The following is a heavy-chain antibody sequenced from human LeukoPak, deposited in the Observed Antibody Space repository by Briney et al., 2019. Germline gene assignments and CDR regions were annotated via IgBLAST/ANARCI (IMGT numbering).Heavy chain of an antibody. Sequence: GESLKISCKGSGYSFSNYWIGWVRQMPGPGLEWMGIIYPANSDTKYSPSFQGQVTISADKSISTAYLQWNSLGASDTAMYYCARRGCIGGTCYGYWGQGTLVTVSS. CDR3: ARRGCIGGTCYGY. CDR1: GYSFSNYW. J-gene: IGHJ4*02. V-gene: IGHV5-51*01. CDR2: IYPANSDT. D-gene: IGHD2-15*01.